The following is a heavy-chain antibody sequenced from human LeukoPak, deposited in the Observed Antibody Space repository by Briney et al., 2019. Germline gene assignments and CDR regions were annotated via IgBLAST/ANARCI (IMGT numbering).Heavy chain of an antibody. Sequence: GGSLRLSCAASGFSFSAYAMNWVRQAPGKGLEWVSGISGGGERTYYADSVKGRFTLSRDNSKETLKLEMNSLRAEDTAIYYCAKDVIYNWNDKRYSYHMDVWGRGTTVTVSS. V-gene: IGHV3-23*01. D-gene: IGHD1-20*01. J-gene: IGHJ6*03. CDR1: GFSFSAYA. CDR3: AKDVIYNWNDKRYSYHMDV. CDR2: ISGGGERT.